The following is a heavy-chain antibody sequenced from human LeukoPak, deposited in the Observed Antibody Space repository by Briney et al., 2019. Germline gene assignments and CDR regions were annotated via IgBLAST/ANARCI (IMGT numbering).Heavy chain of an antibody. Sequence: QPGGSPRLSCEASGFTFINYAMNWVRQAPEKGLEWVSTVSGPGTTTYYADSVKGRFTVSRDNSKNTVFLQMDSLRAEDTAVYYCATRRSGNYFATFDYWGQGILVTVSS. CDR2: VSGPGTTT. J-gene: IGHJ4*02. CDR3: ATRRSGNYFATFDY. D-gene: IGHD3-22*01. V-gene: IGHV3-23*01. CDR1: GFTFINYA.